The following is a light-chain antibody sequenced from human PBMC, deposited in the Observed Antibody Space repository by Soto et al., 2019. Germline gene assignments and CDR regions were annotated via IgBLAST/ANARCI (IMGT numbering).Light chain of an antibody. V-gene: IGKV3D-15*01. CDR2: GAS. Sequence: EIVMTQSPATLSVSPGERATLSCRASQSVSSNLAWYQQKPGQAPRLLIYGASTRATGMPARLSGSGSGTEFTLTISSLQSEDLAVYYCQQYNNWPPRGTFGGGTKGEIK. J-gene: IGKJ4*01. CDR3: QQYNNWPPRGT. CDR1: QSVSSN.